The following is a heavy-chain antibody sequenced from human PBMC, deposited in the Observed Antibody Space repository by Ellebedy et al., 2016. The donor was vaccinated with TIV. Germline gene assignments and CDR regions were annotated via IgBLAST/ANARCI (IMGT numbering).Heavy chain of an antibody. D-gene: IGHD2-15*01. J-gene: IGHJ4*02. CDR1: GGTFSSYA. Sequence: AASVKVSCKASGGTFSSYAISWVRQAPGQGLEWMGGIIPIFGTANYAQKFQGRVTITADESTSTAYMELSSLRSEDTAVYSCARHPPGEYCTGVSCWGQGTLVTVSS. CDR3: ARHPPGEYCTGVSC. V-gene: IGHV1-69*13. CDR2: IIPIFGTA.